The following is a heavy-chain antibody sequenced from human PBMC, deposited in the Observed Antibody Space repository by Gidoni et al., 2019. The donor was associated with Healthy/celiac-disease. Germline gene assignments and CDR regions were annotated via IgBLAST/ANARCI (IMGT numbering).Heavy chain of an antibody. Sequence: QVQLGESGGGVVQPGRSLRRAGAASGFTFSSYGIHWFRQAPGKGLEWVAVISYDGSNKYYADSVKGRFTISRDKSTNTLYLQMNSLRAEDTAVYYCAKDDYGDNGAYYYGMDVWGQGTTVTVSS. D-gene: IGHD4-17*01. CDR1: GFTFSSYG. J-gene: IGHJ6*02. CDR2: ISYDGSNK. V-gene: IGHV3-30*18. CDR3: AKDDYGDNGAYYYGMDV.